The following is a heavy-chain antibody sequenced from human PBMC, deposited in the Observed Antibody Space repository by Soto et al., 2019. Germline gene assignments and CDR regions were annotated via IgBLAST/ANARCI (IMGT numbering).Heavy chain of an antibody. CDR1: GFTFSSYA. CDR2: ISGSGGST. CDR3: AKDPTGSSWSVYFDY. V-gene: IGHV3-23*01. J-gene: IGHJ4*02. D-gene: IGHD6-13*01. Sequence: RGSLRLSCAASGFTFSSYAMSWVRQAPGKGLEWVSAISGSGGSTYYADSVKGRFTISRDNSKNTLYLQMNSLRAEDTAVYYCAKDPTGSSWSVYFDYWGQGTLVTVSS.